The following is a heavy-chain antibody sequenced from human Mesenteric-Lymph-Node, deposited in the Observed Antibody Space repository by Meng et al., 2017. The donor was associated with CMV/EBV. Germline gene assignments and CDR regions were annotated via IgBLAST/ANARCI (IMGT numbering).Heavy chain of an antibody. CDR1: GGSFSDYY. Sequence: YGGSFSDYYWDWIRQPPGKGLEWIGEINHSGSTNYNPSLKNRVPMSVDTSKNPFSLKLNSVTAADTAVYYCARGRLLWFGSSNWFDPWGLGILVTVSS. CDR3: ARGRLLWFGSSNWFDP. J-gene: IGHJ5*02. D-gene: IGHD3-10*01. V-gene: IGHV4-34*01. CDR2: INHSGST.